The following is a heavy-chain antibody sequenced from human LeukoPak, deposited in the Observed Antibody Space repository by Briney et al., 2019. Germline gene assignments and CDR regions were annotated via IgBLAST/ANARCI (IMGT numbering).Heavy chain of an antibody. D-gene: IGHD3-16*01. CDR3: ARECLWPGVMCY. V-gene: IGHV3-7*01. CDR1: GFIFGSYW. CDR2: TKPDGSDK. Sequence: GGSLRLSCAASGFIFGSYWMKWVRQAPGKGLEWVASTKPDGSDKYYADSVKGRFTISRDNAENSLYLQMNSLRAEDTAVYYRARECLWPGVMCYWGQGTLVTVSS. J-gene: IGHJ4*02.